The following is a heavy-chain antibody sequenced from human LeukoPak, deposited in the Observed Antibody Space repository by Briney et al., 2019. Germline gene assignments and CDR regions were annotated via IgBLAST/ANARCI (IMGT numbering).Heavy chain of an antibody. V-gene: IGHV5-51*01. CDR3: ARIPGGNESEFDP. Sequence: GESLKISCKGSGYSFTSYWIGWVRQMPGKGLEWVGIIYPGDSDSRYSPSLQGQVTISADKSISTAYLQWSSLTASDTAMYYCARIPGGNESEFDPWGQGTLVTVSS. D-gene: IGHD3-16*01. J-gene: IGHJ5*02. CDR1: GYSFTSYW. CDR2: IYPGDSDS.